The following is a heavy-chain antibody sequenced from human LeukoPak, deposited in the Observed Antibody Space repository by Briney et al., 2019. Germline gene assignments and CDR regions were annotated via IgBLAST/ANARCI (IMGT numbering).Heavy chain of an antibody. V-gene: IGHV3-23*01. CDR3: AIVVAARQGTIDP. CDR2: IIGSGGTT. Sequence: GGSLRLSCAASGLTFSSYAMSWVRQAPGKGLEWVSAIIGSGGTTYYADSGKGRFTTSKNNSNSTLNVQMNSLTADNTAVYYGAIVVAARQGTIDPWGQGTLVTISS. J-gene: IGHJ5*02. D-gene: IGHD6-6*01. CDR1: GLTFSSYA.